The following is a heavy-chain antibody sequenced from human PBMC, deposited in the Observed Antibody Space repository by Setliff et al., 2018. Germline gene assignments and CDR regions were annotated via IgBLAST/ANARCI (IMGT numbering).Heavy chain of an antibody. CDR3: GTNSDSMHYIDF. CDR1: GFTVNTNY. J-gene: IGHJ4*02. D-gene: IGHD2-8*01. Sequence: PGGSLSLSCAASGFTVNTNYMTWVRQAPGKGLEWVSITYRDGSTYYAESVKGRFTLSRDSTKNTLSLQMNSLRVEDTAFYYCGTNSDSMHYIDFWGQGTLVTVSS. CDR2: TYRDGST. V-gene: IGHV3-66*01.